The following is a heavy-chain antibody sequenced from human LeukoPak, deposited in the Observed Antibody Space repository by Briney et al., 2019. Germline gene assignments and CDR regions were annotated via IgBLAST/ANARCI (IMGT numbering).Heavy chain of an antibody. CDR2: ISGSGGSR. D-gene: IGHD5-18*01. CDR1: GFTFSSYA. Sequence: GGSLRLSCAASGFTFSSYAMGWVRQAPGKGLEWVSGISGSGGSRYYADSVRGRFTISRDNSKNTLYLQMNSLRADDTAVYYCAKSSGYSYGYYFDYWGQGTLVTVSS. V-gene: IGHV3-23*01. J-gene: IGHJ4*02. CDR3: AKSSGYSYGYYFDY.